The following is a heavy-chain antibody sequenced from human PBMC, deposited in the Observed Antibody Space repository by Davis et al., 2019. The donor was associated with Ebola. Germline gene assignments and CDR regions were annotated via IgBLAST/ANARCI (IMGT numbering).Heavy chain of an antibody. D-gene: IGHD3-10*01. J-gene: IGHJ4*02. CDR3: AKEEGETDYYGSGSYEDY. V-gene: IGHV3-30*02. Sequence: SVRGRFTIPREDSENTLYLQMNSLRVEDTAVYYCAKEEGETDYYGSGSYEDYWGQGTLVTVSS.